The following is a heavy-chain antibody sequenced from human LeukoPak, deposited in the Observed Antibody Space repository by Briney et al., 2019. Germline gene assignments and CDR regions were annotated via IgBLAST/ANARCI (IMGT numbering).Heavy chain of an antibody. D-gene: IGHD2-15*01. J-gene: IGHJ4*02. V-gene: IGHV1-46*01. CDR2: INPSGGST. CDR3: ATDLPPSTVVAATLLFY. CDR1: GYTFTSYY. Sequence: ASVKVSCKASGYTFTSYYMHWVRQAPGQGLEWMGIINPSGGSTSYAQKFQGRVTMTRDTSTSTVYMELSSLRSEDTAVYYCATDLPPSTVVAATLLFYWGQGTLVTVSS.